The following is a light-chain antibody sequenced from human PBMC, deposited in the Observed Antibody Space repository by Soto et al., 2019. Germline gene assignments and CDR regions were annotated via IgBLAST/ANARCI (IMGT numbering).Light chain of an antibody. CDR3: QQYGSSGT. CDR1: QSVSSY. J-gene: IGKJ1*01. V-gene: IGKV3-20*01. Sequence: EIVLTQSPATLSLSPGERASLSCRASQSVSSYLAWYQQKRGQAPRLLIYDASNRATGIPDRFSGSGSGTDFTLTISRLEPEDFAVYYCQQYGSSGTFGQGTKVDIK. CDR2: DAS.